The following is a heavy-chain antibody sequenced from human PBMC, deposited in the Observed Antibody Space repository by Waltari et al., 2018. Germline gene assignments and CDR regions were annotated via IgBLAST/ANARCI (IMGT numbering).Heavy chain of an antibody. D-gene: IGHD6-19*01. J-gene: IGHJ6*03. Sequence: QVQLLQSGSDLKKPGASVKVSCRTSVYNFGVYGLIWVRQAPGQGIEWMGWISPYNDDKRYAQKFQGRLTMTTDTSTRTAYMQLRSLRSDDTAVYYCARDYWTTGSGRHLSFMDVWGKGTTVIISS. V-gene: IGHV1-18*01. CDR3: ARDYWTTGSGRHLSFMDV. CDR2: ISPYNDDK. CDR1: VYNFGVYG.